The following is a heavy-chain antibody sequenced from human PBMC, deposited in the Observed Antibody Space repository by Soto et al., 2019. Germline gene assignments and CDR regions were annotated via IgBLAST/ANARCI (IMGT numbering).Heavy chain of an antibody. CDR2: ISGSGGST. CDR3: AKTAAELVVPAADYYYYMDV. CDR1: GYTFTSYG. J-gene: IGHJ6*03. V-gene: IGHV3-23*01. Sequence: ASVKVSCKASGYTFTSYGISWVRQAPGKGLEWVSAISGSGGSTYYADSVKGRFTISRDNSKNTLYLQMNSLRAEDTAVYYCAKTAAELVVPAADYYYYMDVWGKGTTVTVSS. D-gene: IGHD2-2*01.